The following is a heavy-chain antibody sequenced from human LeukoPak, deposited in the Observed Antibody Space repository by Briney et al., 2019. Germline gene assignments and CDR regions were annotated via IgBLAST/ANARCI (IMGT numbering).Heavy chain of an antibody. V-gene: IGHV1-58*02. D-gene: IGHD3-22*01. CDR3: AAVFGSGYYYYFDY. J-gene: IGHJ4*02. CDR1: GFTFTSSS. CDR2: IAVGCGNT. Sequence: GTSVKVSFKASGFTFTSSSMQWVRQARGQRLEWIGWIAVGCGNTNYAQKFQGRVTITRDMSTSTAYMELSSLRSEDTALYYCAAVFGSGYYYYFDYWGQGTLVTVSS.